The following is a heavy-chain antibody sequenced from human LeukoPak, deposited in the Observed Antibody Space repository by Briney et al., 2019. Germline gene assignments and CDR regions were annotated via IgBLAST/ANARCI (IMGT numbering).Heavy chain of an antibody. V-gene: IGHV4-30-4*08. J-gene: IGHJ4*02. D-gene: IGHD3-22*01. Sequence: PSETLSLTCTVSGGSISSGDYYWSWIRQPPGKGLEWIGYIYYSGSTYYNPSLKSRVTISVDTSKNQFSLKLSSVTAADTAVYYCARGDSAYYYDSSGHGYWGQGTLVTVSS. CDR1: GGSISSGDYY. CDR3: ARGDSAYYYDSSGHGY. CDR2: IYYSGST.